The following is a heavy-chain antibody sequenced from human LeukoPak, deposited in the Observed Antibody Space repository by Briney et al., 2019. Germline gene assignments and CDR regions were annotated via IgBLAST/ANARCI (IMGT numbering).Heavy chain of an antibody. V-gene: IGHV3-48*01. CDR1: GFTFSSYT. Sequence: GGSLRLSCAASGFTFSSYTMNWVRQPPGKGLEWVSNIGTSSTTIYYADSVEGRFTISRDNAKNSLYLQMNSLRADDTAVYYCARFAAGGSYYYYMDVWGKGTTVTVSS. J-gene: IGHJ6*03. D-gene: IGHD6-25*01. CDR3: ARFAAGGSYYYYMDV. CDR2: IGTSSTTI.